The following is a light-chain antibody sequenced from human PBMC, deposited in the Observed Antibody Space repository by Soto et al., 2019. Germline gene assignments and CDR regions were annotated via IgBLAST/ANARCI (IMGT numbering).Light chain of an antibody. CDR3: QQYSTYPWT. CDR1: QSISNW. J-gene: IGKJ1*01. Sequence: DIQMNQSPSTLSASIENRVTITCRTNQSISNWLARYKQKPSKTINVLIFDASSLESGVPSRFSGSGSGTEFTLTISILQPDDFATYYCQQYSTYPWTFGQGTKVDIK. V-gene: IGKV1-5*01. CDR2: DAS.